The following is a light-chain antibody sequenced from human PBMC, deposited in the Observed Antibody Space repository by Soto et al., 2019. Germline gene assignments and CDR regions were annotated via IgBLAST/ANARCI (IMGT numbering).Light chain of an antibody. V-gene: IGKV1-12*01. CDR1: HNINSW. Sequence: DIKMTQSPSSVSASVGDRVTIACRASHNINSWLAWYQQKPGRAPRFLIYAASSLQSGVPSRFSGSGSGTEFTLTITNLQPEDFATYFCQQANSFPFTVGPGTKVDIK. CDR3: QQANSFPFT. J-gene: IGKJ3*01. CDR2: AAS.